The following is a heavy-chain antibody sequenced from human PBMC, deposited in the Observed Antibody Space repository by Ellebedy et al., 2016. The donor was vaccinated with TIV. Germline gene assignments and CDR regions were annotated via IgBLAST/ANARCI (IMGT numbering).Heavy chain of an antibody. D-gene: IGHD6-19*01. CDR2: ISYDGRKT. V-gene: IGHV3-30*03. CDR3: AREGTWEASVAANTLFYYGMDV. CDR1: GFTFSNFG. Sequence: GESLKISCVTSGFTFSNFGMHWVRQAPGKGLEWVGVISYDGRKTYYTESVKGRFTISRDSSKNTVSLELSSLKGDDTAVYYCAREGTWEASVAANTLFYYGMDVWGPGTTVIVS. J-gene: IGHJ6*02.